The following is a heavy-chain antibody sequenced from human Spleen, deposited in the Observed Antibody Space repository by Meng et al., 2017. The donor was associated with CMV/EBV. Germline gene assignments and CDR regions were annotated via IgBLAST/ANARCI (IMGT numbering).Heavy chain of an antibody. D-gene: IGHD2-8*01. Sequence: GGSLRLSCAASGFTFDDYGMSWVRQAPGKGLEWVSAITTSSSFKYYGDSVKGRFTISRDNTKNSVYLQMNSLRAEDTAIYYCAREYCTNGVCRFDHWGQGTLVTVSS. CDR2: ITTSSSFK. V-gene: IGHV3-21*01. J-gene: IGHJ4*02. CDR1: GFTFDDYG. CDR3: AREYCTNGVCRFDH.